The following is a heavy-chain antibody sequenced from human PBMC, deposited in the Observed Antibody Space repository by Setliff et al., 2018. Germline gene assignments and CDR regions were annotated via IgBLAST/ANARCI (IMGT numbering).Heavy chain of an antibody. V-gene: IGHV1-3*01. J-gene: IGHJ4*02. CDR2: INAGNGNI. D-gene: IGHD1-26*01. CDR3: ARGDVYSGSYYHFDY. Sequence: ASVKVSCKASGGTSTTYAIHWVRQAPGQGLEWMGWINAGNGNIRYSQNFQGRVTITRDTSASTAYMELSSLTSEDTAIYYCARGDVYSGSYYHFDYWGQGTLVTVSS. CDR1: GGTSTTYA.